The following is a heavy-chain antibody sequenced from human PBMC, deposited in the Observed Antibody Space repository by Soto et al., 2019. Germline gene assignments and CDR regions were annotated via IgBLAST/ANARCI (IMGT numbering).Heavy chain of an antibody. J-gene: IGHJ4*02. V-gene: IGHV3-23*01. CDR2: ISGSGGST. CDR1: GFTFSSYA. Sequence: PGGSLRLSCAASGFTFSSYAMSWVRQAPGKGLEWVSAISGSGGSTYYADSVKGRFTISRDNSKTTLYLQMNSLRAEDTAVYYCAKVAPLRGVGATSRFDYWGQGTLVTVSS. CDR3: AKVAPLRGVGATSRFDY. D-gene: IGHD1-26*01.